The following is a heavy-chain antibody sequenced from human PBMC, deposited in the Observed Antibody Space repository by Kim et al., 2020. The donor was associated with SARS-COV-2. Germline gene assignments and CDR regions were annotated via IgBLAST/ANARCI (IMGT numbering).Heavy chain of an antibody. J-gene: IGHJ6*02. D-gene: IGHD1-26*01. CDR1: GFTFDDYA. Sequence: GGSLRLSCAASGFTFDDYAMHWVRQAPGKGLEWVSGISWNSGSIGYADSVKGRFTISRDNAKNSLYLQMNSLRAEDTALYYCAKEEGAKNYYYYGMDVWGQGTTVTVSS. V-gene: IGHV3-9*01. CDR2: ISWNSGSI. CDR3: AKEEGAKNYYYYGMDV.